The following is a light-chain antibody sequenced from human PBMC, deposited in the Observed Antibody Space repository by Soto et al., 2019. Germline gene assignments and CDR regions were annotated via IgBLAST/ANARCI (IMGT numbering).Light chain of an antibody. CDR2: KAS. J-gene: IGKJ5*01. CDR1: QSISSW. CDR3: LQDHDDSWT. Sequence: DIQMTQSPSTLSASVGDRVTITCRASQSISSWLAWYQQKPGKAPKLLIYKASSLESGVPSRFSGSGSGTEFTLTISSLQPDDFATYYCLQDHDDSWTFGQGTRLEIK. V-gene: IGKV1-5*03.